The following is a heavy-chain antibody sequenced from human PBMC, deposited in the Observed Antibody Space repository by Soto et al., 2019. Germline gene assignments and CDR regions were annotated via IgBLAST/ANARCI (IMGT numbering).Heavy chain of an antibody. CDR1: GFTFSSYG. Sequence: LRLSCAASGFTFSSYGMHWVRQAPGKGLEWVAVIWYDGSNKYYADSVKGRFTISRDNSKNTLYLQMNSLRAEDTAVYYCARQKAARPSDPGYYYYGMDVWGQGTTVTVS. V-gene: IGHV3-33*01. CDR3: ARQKAARPSDPGYYYYGMDV. D-gene: IGHD6-6*01. J-gene: IGHJ6*02. CDR2: IWYDGSNK.